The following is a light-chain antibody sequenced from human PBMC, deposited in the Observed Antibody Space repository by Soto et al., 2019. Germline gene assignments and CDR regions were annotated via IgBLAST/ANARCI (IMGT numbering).Light chain of an antibody. Sequence: DIHMTQSPSTLSASVGDRVTITCRASQSISIWLAWYQQKPGKAPNLLTYKTSSLETGVPSRFSGSGSGTEFTLTISSLQPDDFATYSCQHWNDYSWTFGQGTKVEVK. CDR3: QHWNDYSWT. CDR2: KTS. V-gene: IGKV1-5*03. CDR1: QSISIW. J-gene: IGKJ1*01.